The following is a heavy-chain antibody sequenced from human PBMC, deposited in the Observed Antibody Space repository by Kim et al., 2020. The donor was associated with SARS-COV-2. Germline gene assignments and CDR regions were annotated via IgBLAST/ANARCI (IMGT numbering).Heavy chain of an antibody. V-gene: IGHV3-9*01. CDR2: ISWNSGSI. CDR1: GFTFGDYA. D-gene: IGHD6-13*01. Sequence: GGSLRLSCAASGFTFGDYAMHWVRQAPGKGLEWVSGISWNSGSIGYADSVKGRFTISRDNAKNSLYLQMNSLRAEDTALYYCAKDSLRRSSSWYVDYYYGMDVWGQGTTVTVSS. J-gene: IGHJ6*02. CDR3: AKDSLRRSSSWYVDYYYGMDV.